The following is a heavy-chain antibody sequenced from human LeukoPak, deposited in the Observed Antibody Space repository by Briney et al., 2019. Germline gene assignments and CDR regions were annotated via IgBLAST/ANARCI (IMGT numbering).Heavy chain of an antibody. CDR3: ARGVPSVRYLDL. CDR1: GYSISSGSY. Sequence: SETLSLTCTVSGYSISSGSYWGWIRQPPGKGLEWIGSIYHAGNTYYNPSLKRRVTISVDTSKNQFSLNLSSVTAADTAVYYCARGVPSVRYLDLWGRGTLVIVSS. V-gene: IGHV4-38-2*02. D-gene: IGHD4-17*01. CDR2: IYHAGNT. J-gene: IGHJ2*01.